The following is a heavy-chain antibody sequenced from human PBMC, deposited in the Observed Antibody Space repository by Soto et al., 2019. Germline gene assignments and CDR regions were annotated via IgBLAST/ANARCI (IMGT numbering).Heavy chain of an antibody. CDR2: SSNSGTYT. Sequence: GGSRRLSCVGSGFTFSYYYMSWGRQAPGKGLEWLSYSSNSGTYTKYAGSVKGRFSISRDNAKNSLHLQINSLRGEDTAGYYCARSGDNYNVLDYWGQGTPVTVSS. CDR1: GFTFSYYY. D-gene: IGHD3-10*02. CDR3: ARSGDNYNVLDY. J-gene: IGHJ4*02. V-gene: IGHV3-11*06.